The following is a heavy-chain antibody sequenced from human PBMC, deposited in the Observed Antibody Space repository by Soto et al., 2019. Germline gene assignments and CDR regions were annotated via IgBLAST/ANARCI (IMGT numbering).Heavy chain of an antibody. Sequence: EAGPTLGNPPDPLTLTCTFSGCSLTSPGMCVSWIRQSPGKALEWLALIERDDDDKYYSTSLKTRLTISKDTRKNQVVLTMANMEPADTATYYCARSIRGPRRFNGMDVWGQGTTVTVSS. CDR1: GCSLTSPGMC. J-gene: IGHJ6*02. CDR2: IERDDDDK. CDR3: ARSIRGPRRFNGMDV. V-gene: IGHV2-70*13. D-gene: IGHD1-20*01.